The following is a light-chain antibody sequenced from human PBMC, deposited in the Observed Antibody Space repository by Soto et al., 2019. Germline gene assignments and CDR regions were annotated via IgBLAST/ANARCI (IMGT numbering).Light chain of an antibody. J-gene: IGKJ1*01. V-gene: IGKV1-12*01. CDR2: ATS. CDR3: QQANTFPHT. CDR1: QDISRW. Sequence: DIQMTQSPSSVSASVGDRVIITCRASQDISRWLAWYQQKPGRAPQLLIYATSNLQSGVPSRFGGSGSGTDFTLTISNLHPEDFATYYCQQANTFPHTLGEGTRVEIK.